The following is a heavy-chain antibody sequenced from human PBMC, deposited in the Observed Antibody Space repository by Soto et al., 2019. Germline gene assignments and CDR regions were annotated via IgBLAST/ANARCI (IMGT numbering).Heavy chain of an antibody. J-gene: IGHJ5*02. CDR2: IYYSGST. CDR1: GGSISSYY. CDR3: AREGQWLARFDP. D-gene: IGHD6-19*01. V-gene: IGHV4-59*01. Sequence: QVQLQESGPGLVKPSETLSLTCTVSGGSISSYYWSWIRQPPGKGLEWIGYIYYSGSTNYNPSLKSRVTISVDTSKNQFSLKLSSVTAADTAVYYCAREGQWLARFDPWGQGTLVTVSS.